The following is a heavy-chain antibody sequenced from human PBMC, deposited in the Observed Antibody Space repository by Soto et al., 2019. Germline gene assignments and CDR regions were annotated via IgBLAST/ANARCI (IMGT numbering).Heavy chain of an antibody. V-gene: IGHV4-59*12. CDR2: IYYSGST. CDR1: GGSISTYY. CDR3: ASGRTRTARPSLRYYYYGLDV. Sequence: PSETLSLTCTVSGGSISTYYWSWIRQPPGKGLEWIGYIYYSGSTSYNPSLKSRVTISVDTSKNQFSLKLRSVSAADTAVYYCASGRTRTARPSLRYYYYGLDVWGQGTTVTVSS. J-gene: IGHJ6*02. D-gene: IGHD6-6*01.